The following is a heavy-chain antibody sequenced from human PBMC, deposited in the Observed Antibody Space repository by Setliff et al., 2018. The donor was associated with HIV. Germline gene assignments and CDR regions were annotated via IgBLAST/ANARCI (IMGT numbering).Heavy chain of an antibody. CDR2: IHHTGRT. CDR1: GGSFSGDF. D-gene: IGHD4-17*01. CDR3: AIAPLESMMTTANYFDS. J-gene: IGHJ4*02. V-gene: IGHV4-34*01. Sequence: PSETLSLTCAVSGGSFSGDFWTWIRQAPGKGLEWIGEIHHTGRTDYNPSLKGRVTISVDTSKSQFTLRLHSVTAADTAVYYCAIAPLESMMTTANYFDSWGQGTLGTSPQ.